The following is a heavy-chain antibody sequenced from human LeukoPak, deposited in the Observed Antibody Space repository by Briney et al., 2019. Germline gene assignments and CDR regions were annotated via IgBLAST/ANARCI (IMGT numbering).Heavy chain of an antibody. J-gene: IGHJ6*04. CDR3: ARVSLDCSSTSCPQENLNYYYGMDV. Sequence: AGSLRFSCAASGFTFSSYGRHRDRKAPGKGLEWWADIWYDGSNKYYADSVKVRFTISRANSKNTLYLQMNSLRAEDTAVYYCARVSLDCSSTSCPQENLNYYYGMDVWGKGTTVTVSS. CDR1: GFTFSSYG. D-gene: IGHD2-2*01. V-gene: IGHV3-33*01. CDR2: IWYDGSNK.